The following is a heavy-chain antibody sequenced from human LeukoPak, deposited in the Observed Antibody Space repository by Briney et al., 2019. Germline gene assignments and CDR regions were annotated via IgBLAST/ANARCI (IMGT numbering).Heavy chain of an antibody. CDR2: IYYSGST. D-gene: IGHD5-12*01. J-gene: IGHJ2*01. V-gene: IGHV4-59*01. CDR1: GGSISSYY. Sequence: SETLSLTCTVSGGSISSYYWSWIRQPPGEGLEWIGYIYYSGSTNYNPSLKSRVTISVDTSKNQFSLKLSSVTAADTAVHYCARDTVGYSAYDPYWYFDLWGRGTLVTVSS. CDR3: ARDTVGYSAYDPYWYFDL.